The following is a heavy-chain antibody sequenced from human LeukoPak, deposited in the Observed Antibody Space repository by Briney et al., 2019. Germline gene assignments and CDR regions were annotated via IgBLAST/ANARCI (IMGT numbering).Heavy chain of an antibody. CDR2: ISSIGSTI. D-gene: IGHD4-23*01. J-gene: IGHJ4*02. Sequence: GGSLRLSCAASVFTFSDYYMSCICEAPGKGLEWVSYISSIGSTIYYADSVKGRFTISRDNAKNSLYLQMNSLRAEDTAVYYCAREIDYVGFDYWGQGTLVTVSS. CDR3: AREIDYVGFDY. V-gene: IGHV3-11*04. CDR1: VFTFSDYY.